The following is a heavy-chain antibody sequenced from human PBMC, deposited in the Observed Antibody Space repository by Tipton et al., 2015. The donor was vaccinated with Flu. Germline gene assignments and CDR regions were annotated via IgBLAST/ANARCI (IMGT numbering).Heavy chain of an antibody. CDR2: VYESGSN. V-gene: IGHV4-38-2*01. CDR3: ARRFHIAGSGTYYTGWFDP. D-gene: IGHD3-10*01. J-gene: IGHJ5*02. Sequence: TLSLTCAVSGYSISSGYYISSGHYWDWIRQPPGKGLEWIGSVYESGSNYYNPSLKSRVTISVDASRNQLSLKLSSVTAADTAVYYCARRFHIAGSGTYYTGWFDPWGQGTLVTVSS. CDR1: GYSISSGYY.